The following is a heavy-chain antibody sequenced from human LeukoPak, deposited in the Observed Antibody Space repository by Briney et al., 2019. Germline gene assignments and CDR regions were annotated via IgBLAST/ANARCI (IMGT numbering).Heavy chain of an antibody. CDR1: GYTFTSYD. J-gene: IGHJ4*02. CDR2: MNPNSGNT. V-gene: IGHV1-8*01. D-gene: IGHD3-9*01. Sequence: ASVKVSCKASGYTFTSYDINWVRQATGQGLEWMGWMNPNSGNTGYAQKFQGRVTITRNTYISTAYMELSSLRSEDTAVYYCARKGWYYDILTGYFYYFDHWGQGTLVTVSS. CDR3: ARKGWYYDILTGYFYYFDH.